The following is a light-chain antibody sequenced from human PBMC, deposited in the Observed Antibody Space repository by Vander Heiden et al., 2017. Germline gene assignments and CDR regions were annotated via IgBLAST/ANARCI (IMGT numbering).Light chain of an antibody. Sequence: SYDLTQPPSVSVSPGQTASITCSGDKLRHKYACWYQHKPGQSPVLVIYQDNKRPSGIPERFSGSSYGSTATLTISGTQAMDEADYYCQAWDSSTAVVGGGTKLTVI. CDR3: QAWDSSTAV. CDR2: QDN. J-gene: IGLJ2*01. V-gene: IGLV3-1*01. CDR1: KLRHKY.